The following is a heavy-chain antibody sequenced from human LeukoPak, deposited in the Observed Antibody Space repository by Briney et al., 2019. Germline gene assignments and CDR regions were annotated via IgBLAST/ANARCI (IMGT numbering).Heavy chain of an antibody. CDR2: IYPGDSDT. CDR1: GYSFTSYW. Sequence: GESLQISCKGSGYSFTSYWIGWVRQMPGRGLEWMGIIYPGDSDTRYSPSFQGQVTISADKSISTAYLQWSSLKASDTAMYYCARSTRQWELLHWFDPWGQGTLVTVSS. J-gene: IGHJ5*02. CDR3: ARSTRQWELLHWFDP. V-gene: IGHV5-51*01. D-gene: IGHD1-26*01.